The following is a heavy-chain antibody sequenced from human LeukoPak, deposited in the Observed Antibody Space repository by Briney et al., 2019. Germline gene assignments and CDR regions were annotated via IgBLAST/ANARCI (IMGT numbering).Heavy chain of an antibody. CDR1: GFTFSTYW. J-gene: IGHJ4*02. CDR2: IRGDESKT. V-gene: IGHV3-74*01. Sequence: GGSLRLSCAASGFTFSTYWMHWVRQAPGKGLVWVSGIRGDESKTTYADSVKGRFTISRDNAKNTLYLQMNSLRAEDTAVYYCARDTASAFGYWGQGTLVTVSS. CDR3: ARDTASAFGY. D-gene: IGHD2-21*02.